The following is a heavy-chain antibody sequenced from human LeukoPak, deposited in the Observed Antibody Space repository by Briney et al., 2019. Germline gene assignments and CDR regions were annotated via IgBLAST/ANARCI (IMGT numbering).Heavy chain of an antibody. CDR3: ATPDGYVWGSPMDV. D-gene: IGHD3-16*01. Sequence: ASVDVSCKASVYTYTGYYMHWVRQPPAQGLEWMGRINPNSGGTNYAQKLQGSDTMNRHTPISTAYMEQRRLSSDDSAVYYCATPDGYVWGSPMDVWGKGTTVTVSS. V-gene: IGHV1-2*06. J-gene: IGHJ6*03. CDR1: VYTYTGYY. CDR2: INPNSGGT.